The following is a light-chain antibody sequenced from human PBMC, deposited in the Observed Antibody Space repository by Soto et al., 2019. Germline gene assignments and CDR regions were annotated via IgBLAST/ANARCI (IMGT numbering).Light chain of an antibody. Sequence: QSVLTQPPSASGTPGQRVTISCSGSSSNIGRNYVYWYKKLPGTAPKLLIYRNSQRTSGVTDRFSDSKSGTSASLAISGLRSVDEADFYCAAWDDSLSGRVFGTGTKVTVL. V-gene: IGLV1-47*01. CDR3: AAWDDSLSGRV. CDR2: RNS. J-gene: IGLJ1*01. CDR1: SSNIGRNY.